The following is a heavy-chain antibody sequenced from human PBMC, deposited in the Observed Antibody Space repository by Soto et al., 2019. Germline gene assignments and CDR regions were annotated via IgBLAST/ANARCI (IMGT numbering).Heavy chain of an antibody. CDR2: IYYSGST. D-gene: IGHD5-12*01. J-gene: IGHJ4*02. Sequence: QVQLQESGPGLVKPSQTLSLSCTVSGGSLSSGGYYWSWIRQHPGKGLEWIGFIYYSGSTYYNPSLKSRVTISVDTSQNQFSLKLSSVTAADTAVYYCVRDTPRGYSGYFDSWGQGTLVTVSS. V-gene: IGHV4-31*03. CDR3: VRDTPRGYSGYFDS. CDR1: GGSLSSGGYY.